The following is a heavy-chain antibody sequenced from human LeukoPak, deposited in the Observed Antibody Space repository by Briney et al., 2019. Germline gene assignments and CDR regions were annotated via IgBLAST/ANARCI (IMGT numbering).Heavy chain of an antibody. CDR2: IYTSGIT. Sequence: PSETLSLTCTVSGDSISSGSYYWSWIRQPAGKGLEWIGNIYTSGITNYNPSLQSRVTLSVDTSKNQFSLKLSSVTAADTAVYYCARHAAKTSFDYWGQGTLVTVSS. CDR3: ARHAAKTSFDY. V-gene: IGHV4-61*09. CDR1: GDSISSGSYY. J-gene: IGHJ4*02. D-gene: IGHD2-2*01.